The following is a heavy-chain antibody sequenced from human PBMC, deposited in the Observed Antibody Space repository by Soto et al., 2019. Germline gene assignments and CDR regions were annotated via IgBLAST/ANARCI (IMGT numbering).Heavy chain of an antibody. V-gene: IGHV1-46*01. CDR3: ARDPDPSLRFLEWLPSIY. CDR1: GYTFTSYY. J-gene: IGHJ4*02. CDR2: INPSGGST. Sequence: ASVKVSCKACGYTFTSYYMHWVRQAPGQGLEWMGIINPSGGSTSYAQKFQGRVTMTRDTSTSTVYMELSSLRSEDTAVYYCARDPDPSLRFLEWLPSIYWGQGTLVTVSS. D-gene: IGHD3-3*01.